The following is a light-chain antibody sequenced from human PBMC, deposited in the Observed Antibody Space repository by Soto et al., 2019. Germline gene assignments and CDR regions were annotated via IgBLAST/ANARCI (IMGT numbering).Light chain of an antibody. CDR3: KQYGSSGT. V-gene: IGKV3-20*01. CDR2: GAS. CDR1: QSVSNNY. Sequence: EIVLTQSPGTLSLSQGERATLSCRASQSVSNNYLAWYQQQPGQAPRLLIYGASNRATGIQDRFSGSGSGTDSTLTISRLEPEDFAVYYCKQYGSSGTCGQGTQVDIK. J-gene: IGKJ1*01.